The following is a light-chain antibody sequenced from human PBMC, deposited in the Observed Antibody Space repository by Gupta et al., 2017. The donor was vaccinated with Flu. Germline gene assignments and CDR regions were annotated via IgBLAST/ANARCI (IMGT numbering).Light chain of an antibody. CDR2: DDT. Sequence: SYVLTQPPSVSVAPGPTARITCGGDNIGSKSVHWYQQEPGQAPVLVVYDDTARPSGIPERFSGSNSGNTATLTISRVEAGDEAAYYCQVWHNSDHQVVFGGGTKLTVL. J-gene: IGLJ2*01. CDR1: NIGSKS. CDR3: QVWHNSDHQVV. V-gene: IGLV3-21*02.